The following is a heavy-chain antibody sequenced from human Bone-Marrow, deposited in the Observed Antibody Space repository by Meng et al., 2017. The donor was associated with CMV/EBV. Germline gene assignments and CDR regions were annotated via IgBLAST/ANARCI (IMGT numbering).Heavy chain of an antibody. CDR2: INPSGGST. Sequence: KASGYTFTSYYMHWVRQAPGQGLEWMGIINPSGGSTSYAQKFQGRVTMTRDTSTSTLYMDLTNLRSDDTAVYYCARGDYGGNSGFDPWGQGTLVTVSS. J-gene: IGHJ5*02. D-gene: IGHD4-23*01. CDR1: GYTFTSYY. CDR3: ARGDYGGNSGFDP. V-gene: IGHV1-46*01.